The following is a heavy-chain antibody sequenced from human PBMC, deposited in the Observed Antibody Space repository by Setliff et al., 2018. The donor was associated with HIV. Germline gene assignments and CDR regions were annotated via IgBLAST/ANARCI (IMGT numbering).Heavy chain of an antibody. V-gene: IGHV4-31*03. Sequence: PSETLSLTCTVSGGSISSGGYFWGWIRQLPGKGLEWIGYIYYSGSTFYNPSLKSRVSISVDTAKNQFSLKLTSVTAADTAVYYCARAEGYYDNSVNPGRYYYYDMDVCGKGTTVT. CDR3: ARAEGYYDNSVNPGRYYYYDMDV. CDR1: GGSISSGGYF. J-gene: IGHJ6*03. CDR2: IYYSGST. D-gene: IGHD3-22*01.